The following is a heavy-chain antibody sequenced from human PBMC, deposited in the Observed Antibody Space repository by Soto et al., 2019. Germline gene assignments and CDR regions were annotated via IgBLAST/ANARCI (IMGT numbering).Heavy chain of an antibody. CDR1: GFTFSSYA. J-gene: IGHJ5*02. D-gene: IGHD6-13*01. CDR2: ISYDGSNK. CDR3: ARLSIAAARDPNWFDP. Sequence: QVQLVESGGGVVQPGRSLRLSCAASGFTFSSYAMHWVRQAPGKGLEWVAVISYDGSNKYYADSVKGRFTISRDNSKNTLYLQMNSLRAEDTAVYYWARLSIAAARDPNWFDPWGQGTLVTVSS. V-gene: IGHV3-30-3*01.